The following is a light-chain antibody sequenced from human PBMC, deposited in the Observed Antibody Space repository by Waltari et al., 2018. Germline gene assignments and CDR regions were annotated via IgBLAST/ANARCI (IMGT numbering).Light chain of an antibody. Sequence: DIVLTQSPLSLPVTPGQPASISCRYSQSLLPSNGSNSLDWYLQTPGQSPQLLICFGSIRASVVRDRFSGSRSGTGFTRKISRVEAEDVGVYYCMQALQPRRVTFGPGTKGDI. CDR3: MQALQPRRVT. V-gene: IGKV2-28*01. CDR1: QSLLPSNGSNS. J-gene: IGKJ3*01. CDR2: FGS.